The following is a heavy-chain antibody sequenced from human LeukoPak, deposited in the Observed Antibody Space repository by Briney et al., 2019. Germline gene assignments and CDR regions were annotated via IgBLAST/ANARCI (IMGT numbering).Heavy chain of an antibody. J-gene: IGHJ4*02. CDR2: ISGDGATT. V-gene: IGHV3-23*01. CDR3: AKYRYGSGSFYTSPFDY. D-gene: IGHD3-10*01. Sequence: QSGGSLRLSCAASGFPFSSYAMTWVRQAPGKGLEWVSSISGDGATTYHADSVKGRFTISRDNSKNTLYLQMNSLRAEDTAVYYCAKYRYGSGSFYTSPFDYWGQGTLVTVSS. CDR1: GFPFSSYA.